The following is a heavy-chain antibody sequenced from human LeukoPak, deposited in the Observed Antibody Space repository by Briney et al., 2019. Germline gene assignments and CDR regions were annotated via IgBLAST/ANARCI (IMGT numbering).Heavy chain of an antibody. Sequence: SVKVSCKASGGTFSIYAISWVRQAPGQGLEWMGGIIPIFGTANYAQKFQGRVTITADESTSTAYMELSSLRSEDTAVYYCARSRFREQLVRNAFDIWGQGTMVTVSS. V-gene: IGHV1-69*13. D-gene: IGHD6-13*01. CDR2: IIPIFGTA. CDR3: ARSRFREQLVRNAFDI. CDR1: GGTFSIYA. J-gene: IGHJ3*02.